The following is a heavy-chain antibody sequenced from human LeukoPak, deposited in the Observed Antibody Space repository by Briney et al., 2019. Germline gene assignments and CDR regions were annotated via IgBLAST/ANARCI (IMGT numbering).Heavy chain of an antibody. CDR2: INPNSGDT. CDR3: ARMPTPTTPFTF. J-gene: IGHJ1*01. CDR1: GYSFTGYY. Sequence: ASVKVSCTASGYSFTGYYIHWVRQAPGQGLEWMGRINPNSGDTNYAQKFQGRVTMTRDTSISTACMEVTGLTSDDTAIYYCARMPTPTTPFTFWGQGTLVTVSS. D-gene: IGHD1-14*01. V-gene: IGHV1-2*06.